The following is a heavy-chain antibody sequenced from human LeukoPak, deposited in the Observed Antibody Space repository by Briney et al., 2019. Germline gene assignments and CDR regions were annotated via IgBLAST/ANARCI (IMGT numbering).Heavy chain of an antibody. V-gene: IGHV3-74*03. CDR2: INSDGSST. D-gene: IGHD5-18*01. J-gene: IGHJ5*02. Sequence: GGSLRLSCAASGFTFSNYWMHWVRQAPGKGLVWVSRINSDGSSTTYADSVKGRFTISRDNAKDTLYLQMNSLRAEDTAVYYCARDPHGYWWFDPWGQGTLVTVSS. CDR1: GFTFSNYW. CDR3: ARDPHGYWWFDP.